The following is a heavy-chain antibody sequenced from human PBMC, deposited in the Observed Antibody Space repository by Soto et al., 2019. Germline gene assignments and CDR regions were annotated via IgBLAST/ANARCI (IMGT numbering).Heavy chain of an antibody. J-gene: IGHJ6*02. V-gene: IGHV4-59*01. CDR2: IYYTGST. CDR3: ARAAVYCSSTSCYPGHYYYYGMDV. Sequence: SETLSLTCTVSGRPITGDYWGWIRQPPGKALEYIGHIYYTGSTRYNPSLTSRVTISLDTSREQFSLKLTSVTAADTAVYYCARAAVYCSSTSCYPGHYYYYGMDVWGQGTTVTVSS. CDR1: GRPITGDY. D-gene: IGHD2-2*01.